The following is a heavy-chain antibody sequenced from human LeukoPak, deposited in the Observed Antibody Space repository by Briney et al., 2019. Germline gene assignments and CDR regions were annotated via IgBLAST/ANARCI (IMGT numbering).Heavy chain of an antibody. CDR2: IYHSGST. J-gene: IGHJ4*02. V-gene: IGHV4-38-2*02. CDR3: ARQGYDILTGYYPNYYFDY. D-gene: IGHD3-9*01. CDR1: GYSISSGYY. Sequence: PSETLSLTCTVSGYSISSGYYWGWIRQPPGKGLEWIGSIYHSGSTYYNPSLKSRVTISVDTSKNQFSLKLSSVTAADTAVYYCARQGYDILTGYYPNYYFDYWGQGTLVTVSS.